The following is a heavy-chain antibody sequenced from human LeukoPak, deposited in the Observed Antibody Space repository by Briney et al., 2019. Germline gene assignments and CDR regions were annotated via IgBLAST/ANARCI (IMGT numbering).Heavy chain of an antibody. CDR3: VAYSSGYYFDY. Sequence: SETLSLTCTVSGGSISSYYWSWIRQPPGKGLKWIGYIYYSGSTNYNPSLKSRVTISVDTSKNQFSLKLSSVTAADTAVYYPVAYSSGYYFDYWGQGTLVTVSS. V-gene: IGHV4-59*08. CDR2: IYYSGST. J-gene: IGHJ4*02. D-gene: IGHD3-22*01. CDR1: GGSISSYY.